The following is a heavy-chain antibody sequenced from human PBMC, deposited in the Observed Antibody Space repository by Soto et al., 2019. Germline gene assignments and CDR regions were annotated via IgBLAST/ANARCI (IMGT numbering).Heavy chain of an antibody. Sequence: EVQLVESGGGLVQPGGSLRLSCAASDFMFSNYYMTWVRQAPGKGLEWVANIEKEGSEKNYADSVKGRFTVSRDNAKKSLYLQMNSRRAEDRAVYYCWGGSCWESAFWGQGTQVTVSS. CDR1: DFMFSNYY. CDR3: WGGSCWESAF. CDR2: IEKEGSEK. V-gene: IGHV3-7*05. J-gene: IGHJ4*02. D-gene: IGHD6-19*01.